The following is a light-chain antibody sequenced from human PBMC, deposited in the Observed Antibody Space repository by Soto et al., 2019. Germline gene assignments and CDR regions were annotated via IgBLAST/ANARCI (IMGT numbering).Light chain of an antibody. CDR1: QSISQY. Sequence: DIQMTQSPSSLSASVGDRVTITCRASQSISQYLAWYQQKPGKAPKLLIYDASSLEGGIPSRFSGSGSGTKFTLTISSRQPAYFATYYCQQYNSESTFGQGTKRGIK. CDR3: QQYNSEST. J-gene: IGKJ2*01. V-gene: IGKV1-5*01. CDR2: DAS.